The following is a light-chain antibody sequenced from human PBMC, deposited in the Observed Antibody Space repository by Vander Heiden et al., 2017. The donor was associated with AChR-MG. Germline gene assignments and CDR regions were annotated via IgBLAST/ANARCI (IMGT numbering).Light chain of an antibody. CDR3: QQSYSTPPT. Sequence: IQVTQSPSSLSASVGDRVTITCRARQSISSDLNWYHQKPGKAPNLLIYDASNLQSGVPSRFSGSGSGTDFTLTISSLQPEDFATYYCQQSYSTPPTFGQGTKLEIK. CDR2: DAS. J-gene: IGKJ2*01. V-gene: IGKV1-39*01. CDR1: QSISSD.